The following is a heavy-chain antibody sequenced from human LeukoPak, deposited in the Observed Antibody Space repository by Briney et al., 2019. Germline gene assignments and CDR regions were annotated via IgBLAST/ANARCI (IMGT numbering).Heavy chain of an antibody. V-gene: IGHV3-30*18. Sequence: PGRSLKLSCAASGFTFSSYGMHWVRQAPGKGLECVAVISYDGSNKYSADSVKGRFTISRDNSKNTLDLQMNSLRAEDTAVYYCAKTGPSSGPPSFDYWGQGTLVTVSS. CDR2: ISYDGSNK. CDR1: GFTFSSYG. CDR3: AKTGPSSGPPSFDY. D-gene: IGHD6-19*01. J-gene: IGHJ4*02.